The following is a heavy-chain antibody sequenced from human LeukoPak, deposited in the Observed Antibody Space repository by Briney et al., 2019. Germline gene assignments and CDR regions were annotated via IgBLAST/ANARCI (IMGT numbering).Heavy chain of an antibody. CDR3: ARRAETHYAFDI. Sequence: SETLSLTCTVSGDSISRFYWSWVRQPPGKGLEWIAYIYYNGISDYNPSLKSRVTISLDTSKNQCSLRLNSVTAADTAIYYCARRAETHYAFDIWGQGTMVTVSS. V-gene: IGHV4-59*08. J-gene: IGHJ3*02. CDR1: GDSISRFY. D-gene: IGHD1-26*01. CDR2: IYYNGIS.